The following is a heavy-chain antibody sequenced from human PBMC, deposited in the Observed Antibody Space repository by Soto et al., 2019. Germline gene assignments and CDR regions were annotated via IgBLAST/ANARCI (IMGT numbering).Heavy chain of an antibody. J-gene: IGHJ6*02. Sequence: QVQLQESGPGLVKPSETLSLTCTVSGGSISSYYWSWIRQPPGKGLEWIGFIYYSGSTNYNPSLKGQVTISVDTSKNQFSLKLSSVTAADTAVYYCARGGRGGYYGMDVWGQGTTVTVSS. CDR1: GGSISSYY. CDR3: ARGGRGGYYGMDV. V-gene: IGHV4-59*01. D-gene: IGHD3-16*01. CDR2: IYYSGST.